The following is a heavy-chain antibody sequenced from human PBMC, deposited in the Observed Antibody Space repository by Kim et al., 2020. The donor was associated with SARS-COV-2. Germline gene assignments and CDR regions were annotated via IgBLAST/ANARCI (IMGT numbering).Heavy chain of an antibody. Sequence: GGSLRLSCAASGFTFSSYGMHWVRQAPGKGLEWVAVISYDGSNKYYADSVKGRFTISRDNSKNTLYLQMNSLRAEDTAVYYCAKDWYYYDSSGGDYWGQGTLVTVSS. J-gene: IGHJ4*02. CDR1: GFTFSSYG. V-gene: IGHV3-30*18. CDR2: ISYDGSNK. D-gene: IGHD3-22*01. CDR3: AKDWYYYDSSGGDY.